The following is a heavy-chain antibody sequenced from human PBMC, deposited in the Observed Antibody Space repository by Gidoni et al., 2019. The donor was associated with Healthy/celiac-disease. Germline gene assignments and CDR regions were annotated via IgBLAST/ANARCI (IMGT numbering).Heavy chain of an antibody. J-gene: IGHJ6*03. CDR2: ISSSSSYI. CDR1: GFTFSSYS. D-gene: IGHD6-13*01. V-gene: IGHV3-21*01. CDR3: ARDQSEQQLVRHYYYYMDV. Sequence: VQLVESGGGLVKPGGSLRLSCAASGFTFSSYSMNWVRQAPGKGLEWVSSISSSSSYIYYADSVKGRFTISRDNAKNSLYLQMNSLRAEDTAVYYCARDQSEQQLVRHYYYYMDVWGKGTTVTVSS.